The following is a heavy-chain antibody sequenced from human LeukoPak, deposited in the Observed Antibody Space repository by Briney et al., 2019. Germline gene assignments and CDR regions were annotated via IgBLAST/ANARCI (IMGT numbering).Heavy chain of an antibody. CDR2: ISYDGSSE. J-gene: IGHJ4*02. Sequence: GGSLRLSCAASGFTFSSYALHWVRQAPGKGLEWVAVISYDGSSEYCAESVKGRFTISRDNSKNTLHLQMNSLRPEDTAVYYCARERELSLYSFDCWGQGTLVTVSS. D-gene: IGHD1-26*01. V-gene: IGHV3-30*04. CDR1: GFTFSSYA. CDR3: ARERELSLYSFDC.